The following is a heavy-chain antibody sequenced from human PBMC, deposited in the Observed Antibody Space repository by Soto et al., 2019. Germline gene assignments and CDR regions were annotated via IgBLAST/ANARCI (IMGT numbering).Heavy chain of an antibody. CDR2: IIPIFGTA. Sequence: GASVKVSCKASGGTFSSYAISWVRQAPGQGLEWMGGIIPIFGTANYAQKFQGRVTITADKSTGTAYMELSSLRSEDTAVYYCARGGSSRGRYYYYGMDVWGQGTTVTVSS. V-gene: IGHV1-69*06. CDR1: GGTFSSYA. D-gene: IGHD6-13*01. J-gene: IGHJ6*02. CDR3: ARGGSSRGRYYYYGMDV.